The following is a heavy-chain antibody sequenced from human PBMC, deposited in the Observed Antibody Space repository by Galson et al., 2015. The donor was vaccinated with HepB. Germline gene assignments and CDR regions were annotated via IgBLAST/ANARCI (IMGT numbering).Heavy chain of an antibody. CDR1: GDSVSSNIAA. V-gene: IGHV6-1*01. CDR2: TYYRSEWYN. J-gene: IGHJ6*02. D-gene: IGHD2-15*01. Sequence: CAISGDSVSSNIAAWNWIRQSPSRGLEWLGRTYYRSEWYNDYAVSVKSRISINPDTSKSQFSLQLNSVTPEDTAVYYCARATIVVVVGSSYYGMDVWGQGTTVTVSS. CDR3: ARATIVVVVGSSYYGMDV.